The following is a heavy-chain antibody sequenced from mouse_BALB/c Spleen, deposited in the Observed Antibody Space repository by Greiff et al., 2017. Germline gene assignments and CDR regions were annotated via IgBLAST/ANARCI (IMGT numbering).Heavy chain of an antibody. J-gene: IGHJ1*01. CDR1: GFTFSSYW. CDR3: TRGSSYDWYFDV. Sequence: EVQLVESGGGLVQPGGSMKLSCVASGFTFSSYWMSWVRQSPEKGLEWVAEIRLKSDNYATHYAESVKGKFTISRDDSKSRLYLQMNSLRAEDTGIYYCTRGSSYDWYFDVWGAGTTVTVSS. V-gene: IGHV6-6*02. CDR2: IRLKSDNYAT. D-gene: IGHD1-1*01.